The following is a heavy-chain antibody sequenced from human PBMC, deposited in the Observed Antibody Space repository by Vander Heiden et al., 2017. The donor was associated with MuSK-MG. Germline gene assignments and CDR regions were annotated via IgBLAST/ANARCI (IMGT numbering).Heavy chain of an antibody. CDR1: GFTFSSYG. J-gene: IGHJ4*02. CDR3: ARESIIAAAGIGFDY. D-gene: IGHD6-13*01. CDR2: IWYDGSKK. V-gene: IGHV3-33*01. Sequence: QVHLVESGGGVVQPGRSLRLSCSASGFTFSSYGMHWVRQAPGKGLEWVAVIWYDGSKKYYADSVKGRFTISRDNSKNTLYLQMTSLRAEDTAVYYCARESIIAAAGIGFDYWGQGTLVTVSS.